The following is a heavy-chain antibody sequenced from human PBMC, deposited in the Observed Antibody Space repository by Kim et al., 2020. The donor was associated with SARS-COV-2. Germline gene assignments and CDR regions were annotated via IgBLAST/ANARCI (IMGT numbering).Heavy chain of an antibody. V-gene: IGHV1-18*01. CDR3: ARERNYDFWSGYYIAPFDI. CDR1: GYTFTSYG. D-gene: IGHD3-3*01. J-gene: IGHJ3*02. Sequence: ASVKVSCKASGYTFTSYGISWVRQAPGQGLEWMGWISAYNGNTNYAQKLQGRVTMTTDTSTSTAYMELRSLRSDDTAVYYCARERNYDFWSGYYIAPFDIWGQGTMVTVSS. CDR2: ISAYNGNT.